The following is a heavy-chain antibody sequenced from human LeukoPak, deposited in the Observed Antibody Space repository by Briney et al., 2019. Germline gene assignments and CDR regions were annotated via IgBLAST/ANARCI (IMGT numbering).Heavy chain of an antibody. D-gene: IGHD1-26*01. CDR2: IIPILGIA. V-gene: IGHV1-69*04. CDR3: ARDPYWELRRGEDWFDP. Sequence: ASVKVSCKASGGTFSSYTISWVGQAPGQRLEWMGRIIPILGIANYAQKFQGRVTITADKSTSTAYMELSSLRSEDTAVYYCARDPYWELRRGEDWFDPWGQGTLVTVSS. J-gene: IGHJ5*02. CDR1: GGTFSSYT.